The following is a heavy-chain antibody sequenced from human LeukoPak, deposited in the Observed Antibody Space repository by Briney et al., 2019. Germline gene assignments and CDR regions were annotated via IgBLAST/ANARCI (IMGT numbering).Heavy chain of an antibody. CDR3: ASGPLGYCSAGSCFRPLLYFDY. CDR2: ISAYNGNT. Sequence: GASVKVSCKASGYTFTSYGISWVRQAPGQGLEWMGWISAYNGNTNYAQKLQGRVTMTTDTSTSTAYMELRSLRSDDTAVYYCASGPLGYCSAGSCFRPLLYFDYWGQGTLVTVSS. J-gene: IGHJ4*02. D-gene: IGHD2-15*01. V-gene: IGHV1-18*01. CDR1: GYTFTSYG.